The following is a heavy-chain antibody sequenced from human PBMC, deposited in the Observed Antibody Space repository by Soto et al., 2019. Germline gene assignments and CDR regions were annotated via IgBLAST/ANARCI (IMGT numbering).Heavy chain of an antibody. CDR2: IDPSQSYF. CDR3: SVFLCSLFGDGRLDS. D-gene: IGHD3-16*01. CDR1: GYSLTTHW. V-gene: IGHV5-10-1*01. J-gene: IGHJ4*02. Sequence: PGESLKISCEGSGYSLTTHWINWVRQMPGKGLEWMGRIDPSQSYFNYHPSFQGHVTIPADKSTSKAYLQCNSLEASDTAISFCSVFLCSLFGDGRLDSWGPVTLVTFSS.